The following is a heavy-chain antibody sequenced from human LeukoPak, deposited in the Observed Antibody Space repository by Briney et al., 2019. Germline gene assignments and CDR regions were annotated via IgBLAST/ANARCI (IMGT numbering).Heavy chain of an antibody. CDR3: ARATYCGGDCYSLDY. CDR1: GGSISSGSYY. J-gene: IGHJ4*02. V-gene: IGHV4-61*02. CDR2: IYTSGST. D-gene: IGHD2-21*01. Sequence: SETLSLTCTVSGGSISSGSYYWSWIRQPAGKGLEWIGRIYTSGSTNYNPSLKSRVTISLDTSKNQFSLELNSVTAADTAVYYCARATYCGGDCYSLDYWGQGTLVTVSS.